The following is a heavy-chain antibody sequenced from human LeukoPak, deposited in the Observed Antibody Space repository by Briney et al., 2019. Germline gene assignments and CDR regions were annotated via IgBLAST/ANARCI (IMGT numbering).Heavy chain of an antibody. D-gene: IGHD2-2*01. CDR3: AKDRSCSSTSCYAYYYYCYGMDV. J-gene: IGHJ6*02. CDR1: GFTFSSYA. V-gene: IGHV3-23*01. Sequence: GGSLRLSCAASGFTFSSYAMSWVRQAPGKGLEWVSAISGSGGSTYYADSVKGRFTISRDNSKNTLYPQMNSLRAEDTAVYYCAKDRSCSSTSCYAYYYYCYGMDVWGQGTTVTVSS. CDR2: ISGSGGST.